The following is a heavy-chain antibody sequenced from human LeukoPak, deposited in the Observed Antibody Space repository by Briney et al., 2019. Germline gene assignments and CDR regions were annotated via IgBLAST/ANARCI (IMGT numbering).Heavy chain of an antibody. Sequence: GGSLRLSCAASGFTFSSYAMSWVRQAPGKGLEWVSAISGSGGSTYYADSVKGRFTISRDNSKNTLYLQMNSLRAEDTAVYYCARGLPGIAAAGNPNDAFDIWGQGTMVTVSS. CDR3: ARGLPGIAAAGNPNDAFDI. V-gene: IGHV3-23*01. CDR2: ISGSGGST. D-gene: IGHD6-13*01. CDR1: GFTFSSYA. J-gene: IGHJ3*02.